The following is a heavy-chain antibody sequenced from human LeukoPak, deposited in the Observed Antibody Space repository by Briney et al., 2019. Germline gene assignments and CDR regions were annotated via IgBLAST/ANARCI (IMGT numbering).Heavy chain of an antibody. CDR3: ARVLLSSGWSSVDP. D-gene: IGHD6-19*01. Sequence: PSETLSLTCTVSGDSISRSNYYWGWIRQPPGKGLEWIGNIYYSGSTYYKPSLKSRVTISVDTSKNQFSLKLSSVTAADTAVYYCARVLLSSGWSSVDPWGQGTLVTVSS. J-gene: IGHJ5*02. CDR2: IYYSGST. V-gene: IGHV4-39*07. CDR1: GDSISRSNYY.